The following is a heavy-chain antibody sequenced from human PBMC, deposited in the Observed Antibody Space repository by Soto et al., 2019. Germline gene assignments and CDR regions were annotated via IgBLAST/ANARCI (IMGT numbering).Heavy chain of an antibody. J-gene: IGHJ4*02. D-gene: IGHD2-15*01. CDR2: SRNKANSYST. CDR1: GFIFNDHY. CDR3: TRPPIASAPGDDY. Sequence: EVQLVESGGNLVQPGGSLRLSCAASGFIFNDHYIDWVRQAPGKGLEWVGRSRNKANSYSTVYASSVKGRFTLSRDDSTSSLYLQMTSLTSDDTAVYFCTRPPIASAPGDDYWGQGTLVTVSS. V-gene: IGHV3-72*01.